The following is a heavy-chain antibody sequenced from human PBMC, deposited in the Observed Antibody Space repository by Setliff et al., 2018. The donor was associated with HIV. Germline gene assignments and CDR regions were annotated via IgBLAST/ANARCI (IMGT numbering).Heavy chain of an antibody. J-gene: IGHJ4*02. CDR3: ARGSYSSSWYVSHFDY. CDR1: GDSISSGSYY. D-gene: IGHD6-13*01. V-gene: IGHV4-61*02. CDR2: IYTSGST. Sequence: PSETLSLTCTVSGDSISSGSYYWSWIRQPAGKGLEWIGRIYTSGSTNYNPSLKSRVTISVDTSKNQFSLKLSSVTAADAAVYYCARGSYSSSWYVSHFDYWGQGILVTVSS.